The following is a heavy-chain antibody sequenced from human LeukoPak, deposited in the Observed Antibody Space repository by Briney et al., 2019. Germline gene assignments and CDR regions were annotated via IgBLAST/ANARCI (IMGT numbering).Heavy chain of an antibody. CDR2: IYYSGST. CDR3: ARWRDGYSFFDY. V-gene: IGHV4-39*07. J-gene: IGHJ4*02. D-gene: IGHD5-24*01. Sequence: SETLSLTCTVSGGSISSSSYYWGWIRQPPGKGLEWIGSIYYSGSTYYNPSLKSRVTISVDTSKNQFSLKLSSVTAADTAVYYCARWRDGYSFFDYWGQGTLVTVSS. CDR1: GGSISSSSYY.